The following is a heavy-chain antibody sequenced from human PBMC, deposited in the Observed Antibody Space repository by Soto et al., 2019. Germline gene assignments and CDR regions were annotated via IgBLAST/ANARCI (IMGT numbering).Heavy chain of an antibody. J-gene: IGHJ4*02. V-gene: IGHV3-23*01. CDR1: GFTFSSYA. D-gene: IGHD4-17*01. Sequence: VQLLESGGGLVQPGGSLRLSCAASGFTFSSYAMSWVRQAPGKGLEWVSAISGSGGSTYYADSVKGRFTISRDNSNNTLYLQMNSLRAEDTAVYYCAKSFNGDYVVFDYWGQGTLVTVSS. CDR3: AKSFNGDYVVFDY. CDR2: ISGSGGST.